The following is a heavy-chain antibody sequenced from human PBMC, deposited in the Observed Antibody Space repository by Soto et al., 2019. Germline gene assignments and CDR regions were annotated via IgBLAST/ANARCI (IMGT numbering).Heavy chain of an antibody. CDR3: ATPTRGYYYGMDV. CDR2: IYPGDSDT. CDR1: GDSFTNYW. Sequence: GESLKISCKGSGDSFTNYWIGWVRQMPGKGLEWMGIIYPGDSDTRYSPSFQGQVTISADKAISTAYVQWSSLKASDTAMYYYATPTRGYYYGMDVWGQGTTVTVSS. V-gene: IGHV5-51*01. J-gene: IGHJ6*02. D-gene: IGHD1-1*01.